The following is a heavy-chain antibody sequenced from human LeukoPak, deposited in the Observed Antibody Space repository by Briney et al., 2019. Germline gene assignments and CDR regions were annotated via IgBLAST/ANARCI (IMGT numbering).Heavy chain of an antibody. D-gene: IGHD3-10*01. CDR3: ARDRVLLWFGELSVGAFDI. CDR2: ISAYNGNT. V-gene: IGHV1-18*01. Sequence: ASVKVSCKASGYTSTSYGISGVRQAPGQGLEWMGWISAYNGNTNYAQKLQGRVTMTTDTSTSTAYMELRSLRSDDTAVYYCARDRVLLWFGELSVGAFDIWGQGTMVTVSS. CDR1: GYTSTSYG. J-gene: IGHJ3*02.